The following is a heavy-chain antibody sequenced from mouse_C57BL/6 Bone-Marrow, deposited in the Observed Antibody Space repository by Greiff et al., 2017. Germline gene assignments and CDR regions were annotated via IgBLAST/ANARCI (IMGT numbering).Heavy chain of an antibody. V-gene: IGHV5-15*01. Sequence: DVHLVESGGGLVQPGGSLKLSCAASGFTFSDYGMAWVRQAPRKGPEWVAFISNLAYSIYYADTVTGRFTISRENAKNNLYLEMSSLRSEDTAMYYCARHLLGYAMDYWGQGTSVTVSS. J-gene: IGHJ4*01. CDR2: ISNLAYSI. CDR1: GFTFSDYG. D-gene: IGHD2-10*01. CDR3: ARHLLGYAMDY.